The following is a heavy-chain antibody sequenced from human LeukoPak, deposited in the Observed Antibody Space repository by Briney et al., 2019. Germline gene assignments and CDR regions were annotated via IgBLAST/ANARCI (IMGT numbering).Heavy chain of an antibody. CDR3: ARGPHRRGPWYFDL. CDR2: IDPDGSHQ. Sequence: GGSLRLSCVASGFTFSSYWATWVRQAPGKGLEWVANIDPDGSHQYYVDSVKGRFTISKDNAKNSLYLQMNSLRAEDTAFYHCARGPHRRGPWYFDLWGRGTLVTVSS. CDR1: GFTFSSYW. V-gene: IGHV3-7*03. D-gene: IGHD3-10*01. J-gene: IGHJ2*01.